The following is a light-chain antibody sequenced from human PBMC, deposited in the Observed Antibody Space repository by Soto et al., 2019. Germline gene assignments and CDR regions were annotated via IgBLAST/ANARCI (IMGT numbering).Light chain of an antibody. CDR2: LGS. V-gene: IGKV2-28*01. CDR3: IQALITPPLT. Sequence: DIVMTQSPLSLPVTPGEPASISFRSSQSLLHSNGYNYLDWYLQKPGQSPQLLINLGSNRASGVPDRFSGSGSGTDFTLKISRVEAEDVGVYYYIQALITPPLTFGLGTRLEI. CDR1: QSLLHSNGYNY. J-gene: IGKJ5*01.